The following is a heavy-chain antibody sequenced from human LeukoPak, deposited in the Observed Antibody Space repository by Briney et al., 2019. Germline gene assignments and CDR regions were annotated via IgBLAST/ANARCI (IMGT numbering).Heavy chain of an antibody. Sequence: GGSLRLSCAASGFTFSSYGMPWVRQAPGKGLEWVAVISYDGSNKYYADSVKGRFTISRDNSKNTLYLQMNSLRAEDTAVYYCAKDLSYSNQYYFDYWGQGTLVTVSS. CDR2: ISYDGSNK. CDR3: AKDLSYSNQYYFDY. CDR1: GFTFSSYG. J-gene: IGHJ4*02. D-gene: IGHD4-11*01. V-gene: IGHV3-30*18.